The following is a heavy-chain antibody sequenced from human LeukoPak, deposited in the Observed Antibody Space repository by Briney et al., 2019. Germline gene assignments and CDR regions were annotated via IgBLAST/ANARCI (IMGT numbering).Heavy chain of an antibody. CDR3: ARGYQYGDPKDH. D-gene: IGHD4-17*01. V-gene: IGHV4-34*01. J-gene: IGHJ4*02. Sequence: KPSETLSLTCAVYGGSFSGYYWSWIRQPPGKGLEWIGEINHSGSTNYNPSLKSRVTISVDTSKNQFSLKLSSVTAADTAVYYCARGYQYGDPKDHWGQGTLVTVSS. CDR2: INHSGST. CDR1: GGSFSGYY.